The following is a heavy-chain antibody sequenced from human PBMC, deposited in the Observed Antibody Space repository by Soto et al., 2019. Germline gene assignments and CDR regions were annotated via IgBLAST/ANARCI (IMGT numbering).Heavy chain of an antibody. CDR2: IIPIFGTA. CDR1: GGTFSSYA. V-gene: IGHV1-69*13. D-gene: IGHD1-7*01. CDR3: ARDVGDHWNYDSSGALDY. Sequence: SVKVSCKASGGTFSSYAISWVRQAPGQGLEWMGGIIPIFGTANYAQKFQGRVTITADESTSTAYMELSSLRSEDTAVYYCARDVGDHWNYDSSGALDYWGQGTLVTVSS. J-gene: IGHJ4*02.